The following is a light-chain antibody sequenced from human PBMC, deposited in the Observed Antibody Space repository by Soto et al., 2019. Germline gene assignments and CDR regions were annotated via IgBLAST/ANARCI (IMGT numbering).Light chain of an antibody. V-gene: IGKV4-1*01. Sequence: DILMTQSPDSLAVSLGERATINCKSSQSVLYSSNNKNYLAWYQQKPGQPPRLLIHDTSSRATGIPDRFSGSGSGTEFSLTISSLQSEDFAVYYCQQYSKWPINFGQGTRLEIK. CDR3: QQYSKWPIN. CDR1: QSVLYSSNNKNY. CDR2: DTS. J-gene: IGKJ5*01.